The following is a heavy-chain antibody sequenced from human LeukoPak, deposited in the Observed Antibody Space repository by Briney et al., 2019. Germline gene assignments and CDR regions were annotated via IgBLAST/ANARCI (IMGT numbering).Heavy chain of an antibody. CDR3: ARDGGSYYEAGEQIDY. V-gene: IGHV1-2*02. CDR2: INPNSGGT. CDR1: GYTFTGYS. J-gene: IGHJ4*02. D-gene: IGHD1-26*01. Sequence: ASVKVSCKASGYTFTGYSMHWVRQAPGQGLEWMGWINPNSGGTNYAQKFQGRVTMTRDTSISTAYMELSRLRSDDTAVYYCARDGGSYYEAGEQIDYWGQGTLVTVSS.